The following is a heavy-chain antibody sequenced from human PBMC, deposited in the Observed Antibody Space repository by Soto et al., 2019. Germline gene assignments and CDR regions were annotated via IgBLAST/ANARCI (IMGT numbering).Heavy chain of an antibody. Sequence: PGGSLRLSCAASGFTFSSYAMSWFRQAPGKGLEWISAVSGSGGSTYYADSVKGRFTISRDNSKDTLYLQMNNLRAEDTAVYYCAKPPDYNWNNYWGQGTLVTVS. V-gene: IGHV3-23*01. J-gene: IGHJ4*02. CDR1: GFTFSSYA. D-gene: IGHD1-20*01. CDR3: AKPPDYNWNNY. CDR2: VSGSGGST.